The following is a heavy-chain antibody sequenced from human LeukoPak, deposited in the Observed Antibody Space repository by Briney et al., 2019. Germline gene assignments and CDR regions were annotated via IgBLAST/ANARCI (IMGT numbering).Heavy chain of an antibody. CDR3: AKVGSSIDFDY. V-gene: IGHV3-7*01. D-gene: IGHD2-2*01. CDR1: GFTFSRSW. J-gene: IGHJ4*02. CDR2: INQDGSEK. Sequence: PGESLRLSCAASGFTFSRSWVTWVRQAPGKGLEWVASINQDGSEKYYVDSVKGRFTTSRDNAKNSLSLQMNSLGAEDTAVYYCAKVGSSIDFDYWGQGTLVTVSS.